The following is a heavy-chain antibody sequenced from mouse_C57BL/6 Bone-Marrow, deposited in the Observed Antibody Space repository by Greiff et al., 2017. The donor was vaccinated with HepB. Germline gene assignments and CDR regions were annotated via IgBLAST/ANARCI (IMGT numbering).Heavy chain of an antibody. J-gene: IGHJ4*01. CDR1: GFTFSSYA. V-gene: IGHV5-4*01. D-gene: IGHD1-1*01. CDR3: AREDIYYYGSSYSLTGDYYAMDY. CDR2: ISDGGSYT. Sequence: EVHLVESGGGLVKPGGSLKLSCAASGFTFSSYAMSWVRQTPEKRLEWVATISDGGSYTYYPDNVKGRFTISRDNAKNNLYLQMSHLKSEDTAMYYCAREDIYYYGSSYSLTGDYYAMDYWGQGTSVTVSS.